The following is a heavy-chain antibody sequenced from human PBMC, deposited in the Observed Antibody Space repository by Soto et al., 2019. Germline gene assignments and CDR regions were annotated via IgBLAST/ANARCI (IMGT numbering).Heavy chain of an antibody. CDR2: FSGSGGST. CDR3: AKDLVSRYDILTDYPRFDY. CDR1: GFTFSSYA. V-gene: IGHV3-23*01. Sequence: PGGSLRLSCAASGFTFSSYAMSWVRQAPGKRLERVSGFSGSGGSTYYADSVKGRFTISRDNSKNTLYLQMNTLRAEDTAVYHCAKDLVSRYDILTDYPRFDYWGPGTLVTVSS. D-gene: IGHD3-9*01. J-gene: IGHJ4*02.